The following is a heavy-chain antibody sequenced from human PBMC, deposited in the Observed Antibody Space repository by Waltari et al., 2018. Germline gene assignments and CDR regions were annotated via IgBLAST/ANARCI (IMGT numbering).Heavy chain of an antibody. CDR1: GFPFSGPT. CDR2: IRSKPNNYAT. J-gene: IGHJ4*02. D-gene: IGHD6-13*01. Sequence: EVQVVESGGGLVRPGGSLNPPWATPGFPFSGPTIHWVRQTSGKGLEWIGRIRSKPNNYATRYTASVEGRFTISRDDSENTAYLQMSSLMTEDTAVYYCTGGAVTGTDFWGQGTLVTVSS. V-gene: IGHV3-73*01. CDR3: TGGAVTGTDF.